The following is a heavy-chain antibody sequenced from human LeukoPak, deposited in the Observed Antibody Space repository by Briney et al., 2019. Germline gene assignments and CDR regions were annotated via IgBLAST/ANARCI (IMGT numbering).Heavy chain of an antibody. Sequence: GSSVKVSCKASGGTFSSYAISWVRQAPGQGLEWMGGIIPIFGTANYAQKFQGRVTITTDESTSTAYMELSSLRPEDTAVYYCASLCGGDCAGAFDIWGQGTMVTVSS. D-gene: IGHD2-21*02. CDR2: IIPIFGTA. CDR3: ASLCGGDCAGAFDI. V-gene: IGHV1-69*05. J-gene: IGHJ3*02. CDR1: GGTFSSYA.